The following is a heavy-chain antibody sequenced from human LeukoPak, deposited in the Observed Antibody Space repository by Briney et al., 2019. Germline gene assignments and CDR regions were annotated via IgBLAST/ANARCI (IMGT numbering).Heavy chain of an antibody. Sequence: ASVKVSCKVSGYTLTELSMHWVRQAPGKGLEWMGGFDPEDGETIYAQKFQGRVTITRDTSASTAYMELSSLRSEDMAVYYCARGWTIPDYWGQGTLVTVSS. CDR1: GYTLTELS. CDR3: ARGWTIPDY. V-gene: IGHV1-24*01. D-gene: IGHD2-21*01. CDR2: FDPEDGET. J-gene: IGHJ4*02.